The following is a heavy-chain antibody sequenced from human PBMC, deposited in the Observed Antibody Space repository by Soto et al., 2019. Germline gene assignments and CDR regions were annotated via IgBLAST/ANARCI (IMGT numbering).Heavy chain of an antibody. CDR2: ITSSGSVI. Sequence: GGSLRLSCVASGFSFSSYSMNWVRQAPGKGLEWISYITSSGSVIYQADSVRGRFTVSRDNAKNSMYLQINSLRDEDTAVYYCAKDKGGRYCSRTSCLYSFDYWGQGTLVTVSS. CDR3: AKDKGGRYCSRTSCLYSFDY. V-gene: IGHV3-48*02. J-gene: IGHJ4*02. CDR1: GFSFSSYS. D-gene: IGHD2-2*01.